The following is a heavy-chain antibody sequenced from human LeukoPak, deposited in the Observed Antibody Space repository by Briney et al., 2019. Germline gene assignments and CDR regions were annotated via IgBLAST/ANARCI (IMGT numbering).Heavy chain of an antibody. J-gene: IGHJ6*02. CDR1: GFTFSSYA. D-gene: IGHD2-15*01. V-gene: IGHV3-30-3*01. CDR3: ARDLAVVVVAAKLHYYYYGMDV. CDR2: ISYDESNK. Sequence: PGGSLRLSCAASGFTFSSYAMHWVRQAPGKGLEWGAVISYDESNKYYADSVKGRFTISRDNSKNTLYLQMNSLRAEDTAVYYCARDLAVVVVAAKLHYYYYGMDVWGQGTTVTVSS.